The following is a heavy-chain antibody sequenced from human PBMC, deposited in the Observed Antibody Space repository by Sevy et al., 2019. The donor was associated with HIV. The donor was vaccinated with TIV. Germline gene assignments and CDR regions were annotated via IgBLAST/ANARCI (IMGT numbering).Heavy chain of an antibody. V-gene: IGHV3-21*05. CDR1: GFTFSDYD. D-gene: IGHD3-22*01. CDR3: ARAVDYYDSGGLYY. CDR2: ISSRSSYI. J-gene: IGHJ4*02. Sequence: GGSLRLSCAASGFTFSDYDMNWVRQAPGKGLEWVSFISSRSSYIYYAHSLKGRVTISRDNAYNSLFLQMHSLRAEDTAVYYCARAVDYYDSGGLYYWGQGALVTVSS.